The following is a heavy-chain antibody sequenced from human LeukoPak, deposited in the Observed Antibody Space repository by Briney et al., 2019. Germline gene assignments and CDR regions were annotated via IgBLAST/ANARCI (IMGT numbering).Heavy chain of an antibody. D-gene: IGHD6-13*01. CDR1: GFTFSSYA. CDR3: ARRPYSSSWYYFDY. Sequence: PGGSLRLSCAASGFTFSSYAMHWVRQAPGKGLEYVSAISSNGDNTYYANSVKGRFTISRDNSKNTLYLQMGSLRADDMAVYYCARRPYSSSWYYFDYWGQGTLVTVSS. V-gene: IGHV3-64*01. J-gene: IGHJ4*02. CDR2: ISSNGDNT.